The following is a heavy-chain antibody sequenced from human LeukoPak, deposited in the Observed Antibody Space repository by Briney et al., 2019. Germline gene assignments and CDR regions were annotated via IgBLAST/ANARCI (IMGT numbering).Heavy chain of an antibody. CDR2: IYYSGST. D-gene: IGHD1-1*01. CDR3: ARTTGTTAFDI. J-gene: IGHJ3*02. CDR1: GGSVSSGSYY. V-gene: IGHV4-61*01. Sequence: SETLSLTCTVSGGSVSSGSYYWSWIRQPPGKGLEWIGYIYYSGSTNYNPSPKSRVTISVDTSKNQFSLKLSSVTAADTAVYYCARTTGTTAFDIWGQGTMVTVSS.